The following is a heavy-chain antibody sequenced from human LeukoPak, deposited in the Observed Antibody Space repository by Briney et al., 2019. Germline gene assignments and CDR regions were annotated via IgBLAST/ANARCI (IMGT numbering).Heavy chain of an antibody. CDR1: GYTFSGYY. Sequence: GASVKVSCKASGYTFSGYYMHWVRQAPGQGLEWMGGINPNSGGTNYAQKFQGRVTMTRDTSISTAYMELSRLRSDDTAVYYCAREYYDSSAYNQEAIDYWGQGTLVTVSS. D-gene: IGHD3-22*01. CDR2: INPNSGGT. J-gene: IGHJ4*02. V-gene: IGHV1-2*02. CDR3: AREYYDSSAYNQEAIDY.